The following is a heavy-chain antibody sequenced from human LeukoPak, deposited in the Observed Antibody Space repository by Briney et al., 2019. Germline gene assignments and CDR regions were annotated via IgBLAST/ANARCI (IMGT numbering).Heavy chain of an antibody. CDR3: AREWGRIAVAGGPGY. J-gene: IGHJ4*02. V-gene: IGHV3-33*01. CDR1: GLIFSNYG. D-gene: IGHD6-19*01. CDR2: IWYDGKTK. Sequence: PGGSLRLSCEASGLIFSNYGMHWVRQAPGKGLEWVALIWYDGKTKFHADSVKGRFTISRDNSGNTLFLQMSSLRVEDTAIYYCAREWGRIAVAGGPGYWGQGALVTVSS.